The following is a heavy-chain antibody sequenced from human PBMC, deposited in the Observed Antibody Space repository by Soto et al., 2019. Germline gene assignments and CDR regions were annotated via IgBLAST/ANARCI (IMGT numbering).Heavy chain of an antibody. CDR1: GGAFRGYY. CDR3: ARGAYGGNSKYFQH. Sequence: SETLSLTCAAYGGAFRGYYRGWIRPPPGKGLEWIGEINHSGNTNYNPSLKSRVTISVDTSKNQFSLKLSSVTAADTAVYYCARGAYGGNSKYFQHWGQGTLVTVSS. D-gene: IGHD4-17*01. CDR2: INHSGNT. V-gene: IGHV4-34*01. J-gene: IGHJ1*01.